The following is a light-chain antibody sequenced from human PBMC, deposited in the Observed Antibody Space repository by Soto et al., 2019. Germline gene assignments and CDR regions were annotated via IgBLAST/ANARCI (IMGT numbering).Light chain of an antibody. CDR2: DAS. Sequence: EIVLTQSPATLSLSPGERATLSCRASQSVSRYLAWYQQKPGQAPRLLIYDASNRATGIPARFSGSGSGTEFTLTISSLQPEDFATYYCQQLNSYPTFGPGTKVDIK. J-gene: IGKJ3*01. V-gene: IGKV3-11*01. CDR3: QQLNSYPT. CDR1: QSVSRY.